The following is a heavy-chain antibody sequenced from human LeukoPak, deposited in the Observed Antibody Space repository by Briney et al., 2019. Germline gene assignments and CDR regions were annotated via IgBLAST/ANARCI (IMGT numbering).Heavy chain of an antibody. CDR1: GYTFTSYY. V-gene: IGHV1-46*01. Sequence: ASVKVSCKASGYTFTSYYMHWVRQAPGQGLEWMGIINPSGGSTSYAQKFQGRVTITADKSTSTAYMELSSLRSEDTAVYYCAREAYDILTGYYTSWFDPWGQGTLVTVSS. J-gene: IGHJ5*02. D-gene: IGHD3-9*01. CDR3: AREAYDILTGYYTSWFDP. CDR2: INPSGGST.